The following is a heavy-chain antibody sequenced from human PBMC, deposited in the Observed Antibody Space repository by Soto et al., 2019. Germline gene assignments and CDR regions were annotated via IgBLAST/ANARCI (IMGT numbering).Heavy chain of an antibody. Sequence: SLKISCKGSGYSFAGYWIGWVRQMPGKGLDWMGVIYPGDSDTRYSPSFHGQVTISADKSISTAYLQWSSLKASDTAMYFCARLPGVRGVFDGFNVWGQGTMVPV. D-gene: IGHD3-10*01. CDR2: IYPGDSDT. V-gene: IGHV5-51*01. J-gene: IGHJ3*01. CDR3: ARLPGVRGVFDGFNV. CDR1: GYSFAGYW.